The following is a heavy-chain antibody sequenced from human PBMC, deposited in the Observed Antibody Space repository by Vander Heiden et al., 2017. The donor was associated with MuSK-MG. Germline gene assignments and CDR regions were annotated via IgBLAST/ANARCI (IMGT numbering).Heavy chain of an antibody. Sequence: EVHLTAPAGGFVQPGWSVKLACAASGSTFRGFALPSVRQASGKGLEWSGLIGSKTNTYATAYAASVKGRFTISRDDSKNTAYLQMNSLKTEDTAVYYCTTGYTYPPDYWGQGTLVTVSS. CDR2: IGSKTNTYAT. D-gene: IGHD5-18*01. J-gene: IGHJ4*02. CDR3: TTGYTYPPDY. V-gene: IGHV3-73*02. CDR1: GSTFRGFA.